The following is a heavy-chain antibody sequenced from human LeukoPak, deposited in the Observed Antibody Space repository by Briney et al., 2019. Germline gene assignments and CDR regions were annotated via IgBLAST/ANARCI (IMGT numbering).Heavy chain of an antibody. J-gene: IGHJ4*02. V-gene: IGHV3-48*03. CDR1: GFTFSSYD. CDR3: AISRDFWSGLPAFDY. Sequence: GGSLRLSCAASGFTFSSYDMTWVRQAPGKGLGWVSYISSSTKTIYYADSVEGRFTISRDNAKNSLFLQMNSLRAEDTAVHYCAISRDFWSGLPAFDYWGQGTLVTVSS. CDR2: ISSSTKTI. D-gene: IGHD3-3*01.